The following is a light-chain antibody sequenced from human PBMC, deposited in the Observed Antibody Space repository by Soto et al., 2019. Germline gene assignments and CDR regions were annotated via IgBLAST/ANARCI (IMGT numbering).Light chain of an antibody. J-gene: IGKJ1*01. CDR3: LQHDSYPST. Sequence: DIQMTQSPSSLSASVGDRVTITCRASQGIRKDLGWYQQKPGKAPKGLIFAASSLQSGVPSRFSGSGFGTEFTLTISNLQPEDSATYYCLQHDSYPSTFGQGTKVEIK. CDR2: AAS. V-gene: IGKV1-17*02. CDR1: QGIRKD.